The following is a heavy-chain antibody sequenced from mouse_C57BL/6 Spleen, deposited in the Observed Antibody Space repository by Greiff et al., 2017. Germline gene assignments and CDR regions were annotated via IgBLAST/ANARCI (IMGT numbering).Heavy chain of an antibody. V-gene: IGHV1-72*01. Sequence: QVQLQQPGAELVKPGASVKLSCKASGYTFTSYWMHWVKQRPGRGLEWIGRIDPNSGGTKYNEKFKSKATLTVDKPSSTAYMQLSSLTSEDSAVYYCARFLCSNYVGHYAMDYWGQGTSVTVSS. J-gene: IGHJ4*01. D-gene: IGHD2-5*01. CDR3: ARFLCSNYVGHYAMDY. CDR1: GYTFTSYW. CDR2: IDPNSGGT.